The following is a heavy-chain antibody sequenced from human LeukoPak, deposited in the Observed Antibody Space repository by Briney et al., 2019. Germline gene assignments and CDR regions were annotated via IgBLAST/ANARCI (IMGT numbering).Heavy chain of an antibody. CDR3: ARDVKYSSSWSDY. CDR1: GFTFSSYA. D-gene: IGHD6-13*01. J-gene: IGHJ4*02. CDR2: ISYDGSNK. Sequence: GGSLRLSCAASGFTFSSYAMHWVRRAPGKGLEWVAVISYDGSNKYYADSVKGRSTISRDNSKNTLYLQMNSLRAEDTAVYYCARDVKYSSSWSDYWGQGTLVTVSS. V-gene: IGHV3-30-3*01.